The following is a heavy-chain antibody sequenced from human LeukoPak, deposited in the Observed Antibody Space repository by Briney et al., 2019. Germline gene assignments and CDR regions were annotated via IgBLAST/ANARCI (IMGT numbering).Heavy chain of an antibody. CDR2: INPNSGGT. J-gene: IGHJ6*02. CDR3: ARSLEWLWFNSGYYYGMDV. V-gene: IGHV1-2*04. CDR1: GYTFTCYY. Sequence: ASVKVSCKASGYTFTCYYMHWVRQAPGQGLEWMGWINPNSGGTNYAQKFQGWVTMTRDTSINTAYMELSRLRSDDTAVYYCARSLEWLWFNSGYYYGMDVWGQGTTVTASS. D-gene: IGHD3-3*01.